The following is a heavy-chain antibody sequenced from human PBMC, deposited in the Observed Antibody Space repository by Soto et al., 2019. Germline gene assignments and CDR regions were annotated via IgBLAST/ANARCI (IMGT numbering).Heavy chain of an antibody. CDR2: INPDSGAT. CDR3: ARGDSGTAGYPFPSFDF. V-gene: IGHV1-2*02. D-gene: IGHD3-9*01. J-gene: IGHJ4*02. CDR1: GYTFTDYY. Sequence: HEHLVQSGPEVKKPGASLKVFCKASGYTFTDYYLHWVRQAPGQGLEWMGWINPDSGATNYALNFQGRISLTTDTSNDSASMDLTSLTSDDTAVYYCARGDSGTAGYPFPSFDFLGQGSLIIVSS.